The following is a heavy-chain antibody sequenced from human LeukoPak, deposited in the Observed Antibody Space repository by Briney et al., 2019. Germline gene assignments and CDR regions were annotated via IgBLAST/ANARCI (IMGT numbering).Heavy chain of an antibody. CDR1: GFTFSDYY. V-gene: IGHV3-11*01. CDR2: ITRSGG. J-gene: IGHJ4*02. CDR3: ARDGDTTSKVDY. D-gene: IGHD7-27*01. Sequence: GGSLRLSCAASGFTFSDYYMSWIRQSPGKGLEGISYITRSGGFYADSVKGRFTISRDNAKNSLYLQMNSLRVEDTAVYYCARDGDTTSKVDYLGQGTLVTVSS.